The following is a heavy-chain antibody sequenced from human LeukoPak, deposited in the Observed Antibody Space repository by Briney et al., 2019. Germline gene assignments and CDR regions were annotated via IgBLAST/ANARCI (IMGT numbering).Heavy chain of an antibody. CDR2: INPSGGST. CDR3: ARGLASWLLDS. V-gene: IGHV1-46*01. J-gene: IGHJ4*02. D-gene: IGHD3-22*01. Sequence: ASVKVSCKASGHTFTSYYIHWVRQAPGQGLEWMGIINPSGGSTNYAQKFQGRVTMTRDTSTSTVYMEVSSLRSEDTAVYYCARGLASWLLDSWGQGTLVTVSS. CDR1: GHTFTSYY.